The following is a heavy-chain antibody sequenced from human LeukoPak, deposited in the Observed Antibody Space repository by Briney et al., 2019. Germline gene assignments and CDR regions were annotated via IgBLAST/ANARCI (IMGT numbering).Heavy chain of an antibody. CDR3: ARGPRGGMWYQLPGGIPDY. CDR1: GFTFSSYG. D-gene: IGHD2-2*01. Sequence: PGRSLRLSCAASGFTFSSYGMHWVRQAPGKGLEWVAVISYDGSSKYYADSVKGRFTISRDNSKNTLYLQMNSLRAEDAAVYYCARGPRGGMWYQLPGGIPDYWGQGTLVTVSS. J-gene: IGHJ4*02. V-gene: IGHV3-30*06. CDR2: ISYDGSSK.